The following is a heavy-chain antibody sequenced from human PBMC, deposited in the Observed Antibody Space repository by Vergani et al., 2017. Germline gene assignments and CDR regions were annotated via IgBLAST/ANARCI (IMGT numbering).Heavy chain of an antibody. CDR2: ISSSSSYI. CDR3: AKSKTGNVISPLDY. J-gene: IGHJ4*01. D-gene: IGHD3-10*01. V-gene: IGHV3-21*01. CDR1: GFTFSSYS. Sequence: EVQLVESGGGLVKPGGSLRLSCAASGFTFSSYSMNWVRQAPGKGLEWVSSISSSSSYIYYADSVKGRFTISRDNAKNSLYLQMNSLRAEDTAVYFCAKSKTGNVISPLDYWGHGTLVTVSS.